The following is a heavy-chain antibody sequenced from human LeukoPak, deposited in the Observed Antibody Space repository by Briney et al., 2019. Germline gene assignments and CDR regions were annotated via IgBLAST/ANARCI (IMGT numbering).Heavy chain of an antibody. J-gene: IGHJ4*02. Sequence: SETLPLTCAVYGGSFSGYYWSWIRQPPGKGLEWIGEINHSGSTNYSPSLKSRVTISVNTSKNQFSLKLTSVTAADTAVYYCARAGFALAPHRGTPFDYWGQGTLVTVSS. V-gene: IGHV4-34*01. D-gene: IGHD6-6*01. CDR2: INHSGST. CDR3: ARAGFALAPHRGTPFDY. CDR1: GGSFSGYY.